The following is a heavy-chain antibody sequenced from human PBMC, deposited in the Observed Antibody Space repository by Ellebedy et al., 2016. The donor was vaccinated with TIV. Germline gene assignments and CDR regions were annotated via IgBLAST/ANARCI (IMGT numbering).Heavy chain of an antibody. D-gene: IGHD6-6*01. Sequence: ASVKVSCKVSGYTLTDLSMHWVRQAPGKGLEWMGGLDPQYGKTVYAQNFQGRVTMTEDTSTDTAHMELSSLTSEDTAVYYCATPSAGGFLVSLDFWGQGTLVTVSS. CDR2: LDPQYGKT. J-gene: IGHJ4*02. CDR3: ATPSAGGFLVSLDF. CDR1: GYTLTDLS. V-gene: IGHV1-24*01.